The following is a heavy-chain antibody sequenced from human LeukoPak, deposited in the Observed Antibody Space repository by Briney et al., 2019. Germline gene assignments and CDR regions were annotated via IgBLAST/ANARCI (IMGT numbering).Heavy chain of an antibody. V-gene: IGHV3-48*04. CDR1: GIIFSTYA. CDR2: ISGRSSGSTSIL. Sequence: PGGSLRLSCEFSGIIFSTYAMNWVRQAPGKGLEWISYISGRSSGSTSILHYADSVKGRFTISRDNAKNSLHLQMDSLSAEDTAVYYCARDFWSGYYTEDWGQGALVIVSS. J-gene: IGHJ4*02. CDR3: ARDFWSGYYTED. D-gene: IGHD3-3*01.